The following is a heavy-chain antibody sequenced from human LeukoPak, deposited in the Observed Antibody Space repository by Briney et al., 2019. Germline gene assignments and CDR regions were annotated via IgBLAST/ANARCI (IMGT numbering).Heavy chain of an antibody. CDR1: GYTFTSYG. CDR2: ISAYNGNT. CDR3: ARVIAVAGSDAFDI. D-gene: IGHD6-19*01. J-gene: IGHJ3*02. V-gene: IGHV1-18*01. Sequence: ASVKVSCKASGYTFTSYGISWVRQAPGQGLEWMGWISAYNGNTNYAQKFQGRVTMTRDTSTSTVYMELSSLRSEDTAVYYCARVIAVAGSDAFDIWGQGTMVTVSS.